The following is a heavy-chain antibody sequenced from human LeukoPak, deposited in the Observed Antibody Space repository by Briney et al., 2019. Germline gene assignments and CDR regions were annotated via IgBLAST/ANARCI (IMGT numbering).Heavy chain of an antibody. J-gene: IGHJ4*02. V-gene: IGHV4-30-4*01. CDR2: ISYSGGT. Sequence: TSETLSLTCTVSGGSISSGDSHWSGVRQSPGKGLEWVGYISYSGGTSYNPSLRSRVTISRDTSQNQFSLKLSSVTAADTAVYYCVRVRTGTSCYDYWGQGTLVTVSP. D-gene: IGHD2-2*01. CDR1: GGSISSGDSH. CDR3: VRVRTGTSCYDY.